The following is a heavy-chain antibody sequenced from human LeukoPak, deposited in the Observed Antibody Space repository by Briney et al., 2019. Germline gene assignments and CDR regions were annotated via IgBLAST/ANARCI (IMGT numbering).Heavy chain of an antibody. V-gene: IGHV4-39*01. J-gene: IGHJ6*03. D-gene: IGHD6-19*01. Sequence: PSETLSLTCTVSGGSISSSSYYWGWIRQPPGNGLEWVGSIYYSGSTYYNPSLKSRVTISVDTSKNQFSLKLSSVTAADTAVYYCARRARAVAGYYYYYYMDVWGKGTTVTISS. CDR1: GGSISSSSYY. CDR3: ARRARAVAGYYYYYYMDV. CDR2: IYYSGST.